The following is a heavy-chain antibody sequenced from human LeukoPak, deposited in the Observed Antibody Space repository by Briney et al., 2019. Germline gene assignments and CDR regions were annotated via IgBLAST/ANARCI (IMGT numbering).Heavy chain of an antibody. Sequence: GESLKISCKGSGYSFTNYRIGWVRQLPGKGLEWMGTIYPGDSDTRYSPSFQGQVTISVDKSISTAYLQWSSLKASDTAMYYCARRRTLRLDAFDPWGQGTLVTVSS. CDR1: GYSFTNYR. CDR2: IYPGDSDT. J-gene: IGHJ5*02. CDR3: ARRRTLRLDAFDP. V-gene: IGHV5-51*01. D-gene: IGHD5/OR15-5a*01.